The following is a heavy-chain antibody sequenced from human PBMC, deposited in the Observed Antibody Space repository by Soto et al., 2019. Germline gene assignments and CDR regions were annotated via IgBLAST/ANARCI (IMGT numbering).Heavy chain of an antibody. J-gene: IGHJ4*02. CDR1: GGTFSTYA. D-gene: IGHD1-26*01. CDR3: ARGVGAYYFDY. Sequence: QVQLVQSGAEVKKPGSSVQVSCKASGGTFSTYAITWVRQAPGQGLECLGGIIPIFGTTDYARKFQGRVTITAAESTSTVFIELSSLTSEDTAVYYCARGVGAYYFDYWGQGTLVTVSS. CDR2: IIPIFGTT. V-gene: IGHV1-69*01.